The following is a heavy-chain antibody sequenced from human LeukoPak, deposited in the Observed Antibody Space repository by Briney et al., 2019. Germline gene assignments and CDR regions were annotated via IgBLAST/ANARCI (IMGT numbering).Heavy chain of an antibody. CDR3: ARDLRSGELLYSYFDC. V-gene: IGHV3-11*05. D-gene: IGHD3-10*01. J-gene: IGHJ4*02. Sequence: PGGSLRLSCAASGFTFSDYYMSWIRQAPGKGLEWVSYISSSSTYTNYADSVKGRFTISRDNAKNSLYLQMNSLRAEDTAVYYCARDLRSGELLYSYFDCWGQGTLVTVSS. CDR2: ISSSSTYT. CDR1: GFTFSDYY.